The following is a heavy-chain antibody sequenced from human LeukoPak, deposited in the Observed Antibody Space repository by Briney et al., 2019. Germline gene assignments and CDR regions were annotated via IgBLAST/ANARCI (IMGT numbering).Heavy chain of an antibody. CDR2: IKRDGSER. CDR1: GFTFSSYW. Sequence: PGGSLRLSCAASGFTFSSYWMGWVRQTPGKGLEWVANIKRDGSERHYVDSVKGRFTISRDNAKSSLYLQMNSLRADDTAVYYCALLAVASDFDYWGQGALVTVSS. V-gene: IGHV3-7*01. D-gene: IGHD6-19*01. CDR3: ALLAVASDFDY. J-gene: IGHJ4*02.